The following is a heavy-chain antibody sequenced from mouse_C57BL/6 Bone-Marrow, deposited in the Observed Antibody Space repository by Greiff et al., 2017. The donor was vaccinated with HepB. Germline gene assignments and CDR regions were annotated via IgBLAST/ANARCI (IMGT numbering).Heavy chain of an antibody. CDR1: GFTFSSYA. V-gene: IGHV5-4*03. D-gene: IGHD2-4*01. J-gene: IGHJ3*01. CDR3: ASYYDYGFAY. CDR2: ISDGGSYT. Sequence: EVKLMESGGGLVKPGGSLKLSCAASGFTFSSYAMSWVRQTPEKRLEWVATISDGGSYTYYPDNVKGRFTISRDNAKNNLYLQMSHLKSEDTAMYYCASYYDYGFAYWGQGTLVTVSA.